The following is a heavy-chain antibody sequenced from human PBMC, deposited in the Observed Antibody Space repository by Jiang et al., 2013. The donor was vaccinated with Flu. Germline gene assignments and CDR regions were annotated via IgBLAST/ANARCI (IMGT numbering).Heavy chain of an antibody. CDR3: ASYYGSGLVSRYYYGMDV. J-gene: IGHJ6*02. D-gene: IGHD3-10*01. V-gene: IGHV1-69*01. Sequence: SGAEVKKPGSSVKVSCKASGGTFSSYAISWVRQAPGQGLEWMGGITPIFGTANYAQKFQGRVTITADESTSTAYMELSSLRSEDTAVYYCASYYGSGLVSRYYYGMDVWGQGTTVTVSS. CDR2: ITPIFGTA. CDR1: GGTFSSYA.